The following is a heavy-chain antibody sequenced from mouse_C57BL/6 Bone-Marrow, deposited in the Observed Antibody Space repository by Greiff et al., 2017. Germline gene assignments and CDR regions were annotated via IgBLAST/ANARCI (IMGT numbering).Heavy chain of an antibody. CDR2: IYPGSGNS. CDR3: ARECIYSESLYAMDY. CDR1: GYSFTSYY. D-gene: IGHD2-4*01. Sequence: VQLQQSGPELVKPGASVKISCKASGYSFTSYYIHWVKQRPGQGLEWIGWIYPGSGNSKYNEKFKGKATLTADTSSSTAYMQISSLTSEDSAVYYCARECIYSESLYAMDYWGQGTSVTVSS. J-gene: IGHJ4*01. V-gene: IGHV1-66*01.